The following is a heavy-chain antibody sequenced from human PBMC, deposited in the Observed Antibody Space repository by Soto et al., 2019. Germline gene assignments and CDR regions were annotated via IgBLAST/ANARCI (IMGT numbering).Heavy chain of an antibody. CDR1: GFTFSSYA. D-gene: IGHD2-21*02. CDR3: TTWLTAHFDY. CDR2: ISGSGGST. V-gene: IGHV3-23*01. J-gene: IGHJ4*02. Sequence: GGSLRLSCAASGFTFSSYAMSWVRQAPGKGLEWVSAISGSGGSTYYADSVKGRFTISRDYSRNILFLQMDSLRADDTALYYCTTWLTAHFDYWGRGTQVTISS.